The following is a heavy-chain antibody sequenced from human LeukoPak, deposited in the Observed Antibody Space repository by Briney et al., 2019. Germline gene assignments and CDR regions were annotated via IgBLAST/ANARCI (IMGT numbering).Heavy chain of an antibody. CDR1: GGSISSASYY. CDR3: AREREGPYGYLDY. CDR2: IYISGST. J-gene: IGHJ4*02. Sequence: PSQTLSLTCTVSGGSISSASYYWSWIRQPAGKGLEWIGRIYISGSTNYNPSLKSRVTISVDTSKNQFSLKLSSVTAADTAVYYCAREREGPYGYLDYWGQGTLVTVSS. D-gene: IGHD4-17*01. V-gene: IGHV4-61*02.